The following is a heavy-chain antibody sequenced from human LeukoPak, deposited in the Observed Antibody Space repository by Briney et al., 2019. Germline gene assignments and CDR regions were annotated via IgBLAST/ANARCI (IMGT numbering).Heavy chain of an antibody. J-gene: IGHJ4*02. Sequence: PSETLSLTCTVSGGSLSSGSYNWGWIRQPPGKGLEWIGTIYYSGSTYYNPSLKSRLTISVDTSKNQFSLKLSSVTAADTAVYYCASRVGLWGYFDYWGQGTLVTVSS. CDR3: ASRVGLWGYFDY. D-gene: IGHD3-16*01. CDR2: IYYSGST. CDR1: GGSLSSGSYN. V-gene: IGHV4-39*01.